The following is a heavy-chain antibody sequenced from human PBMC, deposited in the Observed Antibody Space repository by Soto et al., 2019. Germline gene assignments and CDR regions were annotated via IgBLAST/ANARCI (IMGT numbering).Heavy chain of an antibody. CDR1: GGTFSSYA. V-gene: IGHV1-69*01. CDR2: IIPIFGTA. CDR3: ARVSAPYYYDSSGYYLFNY. D-gene: IGHD3-22*01. J-gene: IGHJ4*02. Sequence: QVPLVQSGAEVKKPGSSVKVSCKTSGGTFSSYAISWVRQAPGQGLEWMGGIIPIFGTANYAQKFQGRVTITADESTSTAYMELSSLRSEDTAVYYCARVSAPYYYDSSGYYLFNYWGQGTLVTVSS.